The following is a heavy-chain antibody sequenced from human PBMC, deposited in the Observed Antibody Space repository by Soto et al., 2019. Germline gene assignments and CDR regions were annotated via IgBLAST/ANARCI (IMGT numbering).Heavy chain of an antibody. J-gene: IGHJ4*02. Sequence: ASVKVSCKASGYTFTRFGISWVRQAPGQGLEWMGWISTFNGATNYAQKFKDRITMTTDTPTSTAYMELRSLRSDDTAVYYCAGLYSGGCPGSYSDYGGEEPLVPVPS. CDR2: ISTFNGAT. V-gene: IGHV1-18*01. CDR1: GYTFTRFG. CDR3: AGLYSGGCPGSYSDY. D-gene: IGHD6-19*01.